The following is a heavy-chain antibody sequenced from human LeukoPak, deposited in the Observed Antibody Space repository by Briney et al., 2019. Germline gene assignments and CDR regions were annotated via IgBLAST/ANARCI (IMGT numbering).Heavy chain of an antibody. Sequence: ASVKVSCKASGYTFTSYDINWVRQAPGQGLEWMGWINPNSGGTNYAQKFQGWVTMTRDTSISTAYMELSRLRSDDTAVYYCAREAGSSGYYYNYWGQGTLVTVSS. CDR3: AREAGSSGYYYNY. CDR1: GYTFTSYD. V-gene: IGHV1-2*04. J-gene: IGHJ4*02. CDR2: INPNSGGT. D-gene: IGHD3-22*01.